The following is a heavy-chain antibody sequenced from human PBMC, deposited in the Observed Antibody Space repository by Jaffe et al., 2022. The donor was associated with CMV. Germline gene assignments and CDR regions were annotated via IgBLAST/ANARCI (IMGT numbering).Heavy chain of an antibody. CDR2: INPSGGST. Sequence: QVQLVQSGAEVKKPGASVKVSCKASGYTFTTYYMHWVRQAPGQGLEWVGIINPSGGSTRYAQKFQGRVTMTRDTSTSTVYMELSSLRSEDTAVYYCARDLTGTTTFDYWGQGTLVTVSS. V-gene: IGHV1-46*01. J-gene: IGHJ4*02. CDR3: ARDLTGTTTFDY. CDR1: GYTFTTYY. D-gene: IGHD1-1*01.